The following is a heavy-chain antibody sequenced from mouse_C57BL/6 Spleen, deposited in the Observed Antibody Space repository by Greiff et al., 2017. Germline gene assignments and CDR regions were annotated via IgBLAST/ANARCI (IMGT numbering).Heavy chain of an antibody. CDR1: GYTFTSYW. CDR2: IDPSDSYP. V-gene: IGHV1-50*01. D-gene: IGHD1-1*01. Sequence: QVQLQQPGAELVKPGASVKLSCKASGYTFTSYWMQWVKQRPGQGLEWIGEIDPSDSYPNYNQKFKGKATLTVDTSSSTAYMQRSSLTSEDSSVYYCARFMTTLGADCGGEGTTLTVSS. CDR3: ARFMTTLGADC. J-gene: IGHJ2*01.